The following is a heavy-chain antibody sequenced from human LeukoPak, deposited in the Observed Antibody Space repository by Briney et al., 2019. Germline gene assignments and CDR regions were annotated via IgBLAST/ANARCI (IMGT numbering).Heavy chain of an antibody. CDR3: ARDFPGIAVTGTRPLDY. CDR2: IYSGGST. V-gene: IGHV3-53*01. Sequence: GSLRLSCAASGFSVSSNYMSWVRQAPGKGLEWVSIIYSGGSTYYADSVKGRFSISRDNSKNTLYLQMNSLRAEDTAVYYCARDFPGIAVTGTRPLDYWGQGTLVTVSS. D-gene: IGHD6-19*01. J-gene: IGHJ4*02. CDR1: GFSVSSNY.